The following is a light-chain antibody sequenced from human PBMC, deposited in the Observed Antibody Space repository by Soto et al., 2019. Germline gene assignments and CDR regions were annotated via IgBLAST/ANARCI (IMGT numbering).Light chain of an antibody. CDR3: QQYTNWPPRGPWT. CDR2: GAS. CDR1: QSVNSN. Sequence: EIVMTQSPATLSVSPGERATLSCRASQSVNSNLAWYQQKPGQAPRLLIYGASTRATGIPARFSGSGSGTEFTLTISSLQSEDFAVYYCQQYTNWPPRGPWTFGQGTKVEIK. V-gene: IGKV3-15*01. J-gene: IGKJ1*01.